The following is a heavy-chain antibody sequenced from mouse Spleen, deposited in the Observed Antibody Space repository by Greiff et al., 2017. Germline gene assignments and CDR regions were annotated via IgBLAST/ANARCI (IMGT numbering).Heavy chain of an antibody. CDR3: ARYGNYLDY. CDR2: ISSGGGNT. V-gene: IGHV5-9*03. J-gene: IGHJ2*01. CDR1: GFTFSSYT. D-gene: IGHD1-1*02. Sequence: VQLKQSGGGLVKPGGSLKLSCAASGFTFSSYTMSWVRQTPEKRLEWVATISSGGGNTYYPDSVKGRFTISRDNAKNTLYLQMSSLRSEDTALYYCARYGNYLDYWGQGTTLTVSS.